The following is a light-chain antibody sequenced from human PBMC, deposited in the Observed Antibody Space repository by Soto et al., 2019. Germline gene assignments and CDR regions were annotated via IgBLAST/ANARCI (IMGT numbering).Light chain of an antibody. CDR1: QSINNW. Sequence: DIPLTQSPSTLSASLGDRVTFTCRASQSINNWLAWYQQKPGKAPKVLIYKASALETGVPSRFSGSGSGTEFTLTLSSLQLDDFATYSCQHYGAFGQGTKVEIK. J-gene: IGKJ1*01. V-gene: IGKV1-5*03. CDR2: KAS. CDR3: QHYGA.